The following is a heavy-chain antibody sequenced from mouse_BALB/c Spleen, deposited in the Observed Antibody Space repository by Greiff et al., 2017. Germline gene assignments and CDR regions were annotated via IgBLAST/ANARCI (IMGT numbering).Heavy chain of an antibody. V-gene: IGHV1-63*02. Sequence: VQLVESGAELVRPGPSVTISCKASGYTFTNYCLGWVKQRPGHGLEWIGDIYPGGGYTNYNEKFKGKATLTADTSSSTAYMQLSSLTSEDSAVYFCARGARATSWFAYWGQGTLVTVSA. CDR2: IYPGGGYT. CDR1: GYTFTNYC. J-gene: IGHJ3*01. D-gene: IGHD3-1*01. CDR3: ARGARATSWFAY.